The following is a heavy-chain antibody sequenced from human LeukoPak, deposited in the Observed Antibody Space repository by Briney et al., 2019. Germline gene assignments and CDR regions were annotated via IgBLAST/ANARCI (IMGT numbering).Heavy chain of an antibody. D-gene: IGHD3-10*02. J-gene: IGHJ4*02. Sequence: PGGSLRLSCAASGFSSSTYWMSWVRQDPGKGTEWVAVISYVGSNKYYADSVKGRFTISRDSSKNTLFLQLNSLRAEDTAVYYCARDRTWEIYVLGWYFDYWGQGTLVTVSS. V-gene: IGHV3-30*03. CDR1: GFSSSTYW. CDR3: ARDRTWEIYVLGWYFDY. CDR2: ISYVGSNK.